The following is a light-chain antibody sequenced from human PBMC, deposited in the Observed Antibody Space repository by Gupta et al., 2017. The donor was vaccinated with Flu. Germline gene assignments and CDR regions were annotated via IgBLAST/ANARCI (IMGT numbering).Light chain of an antibody. Sequence: SYALTQPPSVPVSPGQTASITCSGDKLGDKYACWYQQKPGQSPVLVIYQDSKRPAGIPERFSGSNSGNTATLTIGGTQAMDEADYYCQAWDSSTGVFGGGTKLTVL. V-gene: IGLV3-1*01. CDR1: KLGDKY. CDR3: QAWDSSTGV. J-gene: IGLJ2*01. CDR2: QDS.